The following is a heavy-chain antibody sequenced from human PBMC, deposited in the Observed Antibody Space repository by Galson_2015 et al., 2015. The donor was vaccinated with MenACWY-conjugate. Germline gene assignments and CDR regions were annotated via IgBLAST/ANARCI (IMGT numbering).Heavy chain of an antibody. CDR3: ARDLGFYCSRNDCYSPY. V-gene: IGHV3-7*03. CDR1: GFIFNNYW. CDR2: IKQDGSEK. D-gene: IGHD2-2*01. J-gene: IGHJ4*02. Sequence: LRLSCAASGFIFNNYWMSWVRQVPGKGPAWVANIKQDGSEKYYVDSVRGRFTISRDNAKNSLYLQMNSLRAEDTAVYYCARDLGFYCSRNDCYSPYWGQGTLVTVSS.